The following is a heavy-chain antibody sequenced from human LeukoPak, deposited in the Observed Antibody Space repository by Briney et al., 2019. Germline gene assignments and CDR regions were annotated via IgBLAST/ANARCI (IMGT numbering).Heavy chain of an antibody. CDR1: GFTLNRYW. V-gene: IGHV3-7*01. J-gene: IGHJ4*02. CDR3: ARGGNLEN. Sequence: GGSLRLSCAASGFTLNRYWMSWVRQAPGKGLEWVANINEDGGERHYVDSVKGRFTISRDNAKNSLYLQMNSLRAEDTAVYYCARGGNLENWGGGTRVTVSS. D-gene: IGHD1-14*01. CDR2: INEDGGER.